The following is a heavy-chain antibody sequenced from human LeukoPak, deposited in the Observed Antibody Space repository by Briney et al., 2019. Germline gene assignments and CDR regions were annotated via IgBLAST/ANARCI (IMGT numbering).Heavy chain of an antibody. J-gene: IGHJ5*02. CDR2: MTRGGSEK. Sequence: GSLSLSCEASGFTLSNRWMIWVRQAPGKGLEWVATMTRGGSEKFYVDSVKGRFTISGDNAKNSLYLQMNSLRAEDTAVYYCASDPFEHWGQGTLVTVSS. CDR1: GFTLSNRW. V-gene: IGHV3-7*01. CDR3: ASDPFEH.